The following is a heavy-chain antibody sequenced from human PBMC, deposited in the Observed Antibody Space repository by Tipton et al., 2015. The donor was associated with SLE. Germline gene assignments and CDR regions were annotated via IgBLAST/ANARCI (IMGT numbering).Heavy chain of an antibody. CDR2: VSPSGGT. CDR3: ARYNSPSWFDP. CDR1: GGYHNNYF. D-gene: IGHD6-19*01. V-gene: IGHV4-4*07. Sequence: TLSLTCTVSGGYHNNYFCSWIRQSAGKGLEWIGRVSPSGGTNYNPSLKSRVTMSVDTSKKQFSLKLTAVTAADTAVYYCARYNSPSWFDPWGQGTLVTVSS. J-gene: IGHJ5*02.